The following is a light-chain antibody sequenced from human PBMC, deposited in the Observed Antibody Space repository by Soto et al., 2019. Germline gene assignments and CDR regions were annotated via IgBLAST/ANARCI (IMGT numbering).Light chain of an antibody. Sequence: QSALTQPPSASGSPGQSVTISCTGTSSDVGAYNYVSWYQQHPGKAPKLMIYEVSKRPSGVPDRFSGSKSGNTASLTVSGLQAEDEADYYCSSYTSGSTRVVFGGGTKLTVL. V-gene: IGLV2-8*01. CDR1: SSDVGAYNY. CDR3: SSYTSGSTRVV. J-gene: IGLJ2*01. CDR2: EVS.